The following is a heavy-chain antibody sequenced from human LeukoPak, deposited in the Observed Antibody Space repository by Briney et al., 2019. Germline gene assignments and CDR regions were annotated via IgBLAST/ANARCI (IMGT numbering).Heavy chain of an antibody. CDR2: MNPNSGNT. D-gene: IGHD6-13*01. V-gene: IGHV1-8*02. J-gene: IGHJ4*02. CDR1: GYTFTSYG. Sequence: ASVKVSCKASGYTFTSYGISWVRQAPGQGLEWMGWMNPNSGNTGYAQKFQGRVTMTRNTSISTAYMELSSLRSEDTAVYYCSVGIAAAGFDYWGQGTLVTVSS. CDR3: SVGIAAAGFDY.